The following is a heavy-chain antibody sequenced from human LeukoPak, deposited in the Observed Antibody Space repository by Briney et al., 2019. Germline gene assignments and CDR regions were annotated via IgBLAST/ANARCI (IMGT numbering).Heavy chain of an antibody. V-gene: IGHV4-38-2*01. CDR2: IYHSGST. Sequence: SETLSLTCAVSGYSISSGYYWGWIRQPPGKGLEWIGSIYHSGSTYYNSSLKSRVTISVDTSKNQFSLKLSSVTAADTAVYYCARVGYCSSTSCYAGALDYWGQGTLVTVSS. D-gene: IGHD2-2*03. J-gene: IGHJ4*02. CDR1: GYSISSGYY. CDR3: ARVGYCSSTSCYAGALDY.